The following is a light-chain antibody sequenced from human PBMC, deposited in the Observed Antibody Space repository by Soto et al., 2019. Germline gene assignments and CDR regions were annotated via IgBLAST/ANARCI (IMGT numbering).Light chain of an antibody. Sequence: EIVLTQSPGTRSLSPGERATLSCRASQSVSSNYLAWYQQKPGQAPRLLIYGASSRATGIPDRFSGSGSGTDFTLTISRLEPEDFAVYYCQQYGSSRTFGQGTKLEIK. J-gene: IGKJ2*01. CDR3: QQYGSSRT. CDR2: GAS. V-gene: IGKV3-20*01. CDR1: QSVSSNY.